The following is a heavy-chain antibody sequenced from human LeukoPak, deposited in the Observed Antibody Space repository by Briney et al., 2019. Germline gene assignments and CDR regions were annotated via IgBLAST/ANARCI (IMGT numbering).Heavy chain of an antibody. CDR3: AKRVSTSGFPFEY. Sequence: PGGSLSLSCAASGFTFSSYAMSWVRQAPGEGLEWVSAYSDSGGSTYYTPSVKGRFTISRDNSKNTLYLKMNSVRAEDTAVYYCAKRVSTSGFPFEYWGQRTLVTVSS. J-gene: IGHJ4*02. V-gene: IGHV3-23*01. CDR2: YSDSGGST. D-gene: IGHD6-6*01. CDR1: GFTFSSYA.